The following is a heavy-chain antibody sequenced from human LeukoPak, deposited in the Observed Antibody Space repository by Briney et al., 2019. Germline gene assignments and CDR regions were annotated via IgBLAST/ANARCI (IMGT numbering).Heavy chain of an antibody. CDR2: ISYEGSNK. J-gene: IGHJ3*02. CDR3: ARDGNYYDCSGYVPYAFDI. CDR1: GFTFSSYA. V-gene: IGHV3-30-3*01. Sequence: GRSLRLSSAASGFTFSSYAMHWVPQTPGKGLEWVAVISYEGSNKYYADSVKVRFTISRDNSKNTLYLQMNSLRAEDTAVYYCARDGNYYDCSGYVPYAFDIWGQGTMVTVSS. D-gene: IGHD3-22*01.